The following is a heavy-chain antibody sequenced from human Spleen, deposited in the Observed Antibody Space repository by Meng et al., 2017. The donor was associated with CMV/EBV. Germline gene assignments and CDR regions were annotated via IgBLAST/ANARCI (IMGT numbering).Heavy chain of an antibody. J-gene: IGHJ5*02. CDR1: GGSLSGYY. CDR2: INHSGGT. CDR3: ARGGLVVPAGLKGVWFNP. Sequence: SETLSLTCVVYGGSLSGYYWSWIRQPPGKGLEWIGEINHSGGTNYNPSLKSRVTISVDPSKNHFSLKLSSVTAADTAVYYCARGGLVVPAGLKGVWFNPWGQGTLVTVSS. V-gene: IGHV4-34*01. D-gene: IGHD2-2*01.